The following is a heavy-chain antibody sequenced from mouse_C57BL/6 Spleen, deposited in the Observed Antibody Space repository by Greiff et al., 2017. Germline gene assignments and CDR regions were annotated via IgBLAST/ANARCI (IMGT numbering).Heavy chain of an antibody. CDR2: IYPGDGDT. D-gene: IGHD1-1*01. Sequence: QVQLQQSGAELVKPGASVKISCKASGYAFSSYWMNWVKQRPGKGLEWIGQIYPGDGDTNYNGKFKGKATLTADKSSSTAYMQLSSLTSEDSAVYFCARSGSSYENYAMDDWGQGTSVTVSS. CDR1: GYAFSSYW. CDR3: ARSGSSYENYAMDD. J-gene: IGHJ4*01. V-gene: IGHV1-80*01.